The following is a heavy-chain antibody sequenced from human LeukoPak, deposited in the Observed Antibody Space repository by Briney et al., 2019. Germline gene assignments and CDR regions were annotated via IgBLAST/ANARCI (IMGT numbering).Heavy chain of an antibody. J-gene: IGHJ5*02. CDR1: GGSFSGYY. CDR2: INHSGST. V-gene: IGHV4-34*01. D-gene: IGHD2-21*02. Sequence: RSETLSLTCAVYGGSFSGYYRSWIRHPPGKGLEWIGEINHSGSTNYNPSLKSRVTISVDTSKNQFSLKLSSVTAADTAVYYCARQGHIVVVTALSPYNWFDPWGQGTLVTVSS. CDR3: ARQGHIVVVTALSPYNWFDP.